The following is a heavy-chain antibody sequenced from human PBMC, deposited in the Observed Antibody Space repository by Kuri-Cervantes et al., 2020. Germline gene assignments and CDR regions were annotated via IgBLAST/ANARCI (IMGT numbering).Heavy chain of an antibody. D-gene: IGHD6-19*01. CDR3: ARDKRSSWRESSGWYFDY. CDR1: GYTFTSFD. J-gene: IGHJ4*02. Sequence: ASVKVSCKASGYTFTSFDINWMRRATGQGLEWMGWMNPHSGHTGYAQNFQGRVTITRDTSASTAYMELSSLRSEDTAVYYCARDKRSSWRESSGWYFDYWGQGTLVTVSS. CDR2: MNPHSGHT. V-gene: IGHV1-8*01.